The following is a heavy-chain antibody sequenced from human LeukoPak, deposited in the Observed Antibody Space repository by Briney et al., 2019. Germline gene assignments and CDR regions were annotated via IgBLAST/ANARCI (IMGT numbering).Heavy chain of an antibody. J-gene: IGHJ4*02. Sequence: PSETLSLTCTVSGGSISSSSYYWGWIRQPAGKGLEWIGRIYTSGSTNYNPSLKSRVTMSVDTSKNQFSLKLSSVTAADTAVYYCARGPLGYDILTGYYGAYYFDYWGQGTLVTVSS. D-gene: IGHD3-9*01. CDR2: IYTSGST. CDR1: GGSISSSSYY. CDR3: ARGPLGYDILTGYYGAYYFDY. V-gene: IGHV4-61*02.